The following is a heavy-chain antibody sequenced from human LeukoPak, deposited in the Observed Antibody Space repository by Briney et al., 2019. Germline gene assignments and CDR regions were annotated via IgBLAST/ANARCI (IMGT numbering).Heavy chain of an antibody. J-gene: IGHJ4*02. CDR3: ASSMYDSSGYADY. Sequence: SVKVSCKASGGTFSSYAISWVRQAPGQGLEWMGRIIPILGIANYAQKFQGRVTITADKSTSTAYMELSSLRSEDTAVYYCASSMYDSSGYADYWGQGTLVTVSS. CDR1: GGTFSSYA. D-gene: IGHD3-22*01. CDR2: IIPILGIA. V-gene: IGHV1-69*04.